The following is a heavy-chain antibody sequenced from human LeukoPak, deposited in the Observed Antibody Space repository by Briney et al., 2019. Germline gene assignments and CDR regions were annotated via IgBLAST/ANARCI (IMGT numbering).Heavy chain of an antibody. CDR2: IYYSGST. J-gene: IGHJ4*02. Sequence: SETLSLTCTVSGGSISSSSYYWGWLRQPPGTGLEWIGSIYYSGSTYYNPSLKSRVTISVDTSKNQFSLTLSSVTAADTAMYYCAEVSRSTRLVAYWGQGTLVTVSS. CDR3: AEVSRSTRLVAY. CDR1: GGSISSSSYY. D-gene: IGHD2/OR15-2a*01. V-gene: IGHV4-39*07.